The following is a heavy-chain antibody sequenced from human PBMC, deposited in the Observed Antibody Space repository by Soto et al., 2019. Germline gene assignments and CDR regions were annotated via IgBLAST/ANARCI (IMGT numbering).Heavy chain of an antibody. CDR1: GYTFTSYA. V-gene: IGHV1-3*01. D-gene: IGHD5-12*01. CDR3: ARGGSLYLYFDL. CDR2: INAGNGNT. J-gene: IGHJ2*01. Sequence: QVQLVQSGAEVKKPGASVKVSCKASGYTFTSYAMHWVRQAPGQRLEWMGWINAGNGNTKYSQKFQGRVTITRDTSANTAYMELSSLRSEDTAVYYCARGGSLYLYFDLWGRGTLVTVSS.